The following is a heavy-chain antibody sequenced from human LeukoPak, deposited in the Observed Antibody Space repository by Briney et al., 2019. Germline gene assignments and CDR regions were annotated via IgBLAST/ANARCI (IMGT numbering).Heavy chain of an antibody. D-gene: IGHD3-3*01. Sequence: GGSLRLSCAASGFTFSRYGLLWVRQAPGKGLDVVTFIRYDGNHQYYAVSVKGRFTISRDNSKDTLYLQMNSLRAEDTAVYYCAKIGRRYDFWTGYYEEEVDYMDVWGKGTTVTVSS. J-gene: IGHJ6*03. V-gene: IGHV3-30*02. CDR2: IRYDGNHQ. CDR3: AKIGRRYDFWTGYYEEEVDYMDV. CDR1: GFTFSRYG.